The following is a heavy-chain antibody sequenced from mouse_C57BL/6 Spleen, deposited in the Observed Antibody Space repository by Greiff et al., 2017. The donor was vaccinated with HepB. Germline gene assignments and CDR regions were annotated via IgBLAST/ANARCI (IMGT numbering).Heavy chain of an antibody. D-gene: IGHD2-2*01. CDR3: ARPTMVKRYFDV. J-gene: IGHJ1*03. V-gene: IGHV5-6*01. CDR2: ISSGGSYT. Sequence: EVKLVESGGELVKPGGSLKLSCAASGFTFSSYGMSWVRQTPDKRLEWVATISSGGSYTYYPDSVKGRFTISRDNAKNTLYLQMSSLKSEDTAMYYCARPTMVKRYFDVWGTGTTVTVSS. CDR1: GFTFSSYG.